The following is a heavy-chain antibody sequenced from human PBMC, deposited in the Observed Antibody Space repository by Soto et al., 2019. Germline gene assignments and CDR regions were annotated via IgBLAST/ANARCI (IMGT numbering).Heavy chain of an antibody. CDR3: ARVGYYGSGSSPLDY. V-gene: IGHV1-69*02. Sequence: QVQLVQSGAEVKKPGSSVKVSCKASGGTFSSYTISWVRQAPGQGLEWMGRIIPILGIANYAQKFQGRVTITADKSTSTDYMELSSLRSEDTAVYYCARVGYYGSGSSPLDYWGQGTLVTVSS. CDR2: IIPILGIA. D-gene: IGHD3-10*01. CDR1: GGTFSSYT. J-gene: IGHJ4*02.